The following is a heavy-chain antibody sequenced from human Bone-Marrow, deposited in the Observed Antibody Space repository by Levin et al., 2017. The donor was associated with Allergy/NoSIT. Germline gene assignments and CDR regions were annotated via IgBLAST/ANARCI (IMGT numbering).Heavy chain of an antibody. CDR2: ISYDGSNK. J-gene: IGHJ6*02. Sequence: GGSLRLSCAASGFTFSNYAMHWVRQAPGKGLDWVAVISYDGSNKFYSDSVKGRFTISRDNSKNTLYLQMNSLRAEDTALYYCAKDTLSSSGWFYYFGMDVWGQGTTVTVSS. D-gene: IGHD6-19*01. CDR3: AKDTLSSSGWFYYFGMDV. V-gene: IGHV3-30-3*01. CDR1: GFTFSNYA.